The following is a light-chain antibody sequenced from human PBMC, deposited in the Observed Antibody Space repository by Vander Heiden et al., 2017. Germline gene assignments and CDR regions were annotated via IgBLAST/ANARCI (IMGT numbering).Light chain of an antibody. J-gene: IGKJ4*01. Sequence: IQMSESACSLSASVRDRVTITCRASQSISSYLNWYKQKPGKAPKLLIYAASSLQSGVPSRFSGSGSGTDFTLTISSLQPEDFATYYCQQSNSTPPLAFGGGTKVEIK. V-gene: IGKV1-39*01. CDR2: AAS. CDR3: QQSNSTPPLA. CDR1: QSISSY.